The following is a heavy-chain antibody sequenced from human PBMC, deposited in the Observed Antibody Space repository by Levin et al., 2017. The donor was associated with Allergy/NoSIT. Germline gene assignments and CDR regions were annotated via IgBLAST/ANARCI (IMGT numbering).Heavy chain of an antibody. CDR1: GGSFSGYY. Sequence: SETLSLTCAVYGGSFSGYYWSWIRQPPGKGLEWIGEINHSGSTNYNPSLKSRVTISVDTSKNQFSLKLSSVTAADTAVYYCARGHHYDFWSGYFPPDYYYYGMDGWGQGTTVTVSS. D-gene: IGHD3-3*01. CDR2: INHSGST. V-gene: IGHV4-34*01. J-gene: IGHJ6*02. CDR3: ARGHHYDFWSGYFPPDYYYYGMDG.